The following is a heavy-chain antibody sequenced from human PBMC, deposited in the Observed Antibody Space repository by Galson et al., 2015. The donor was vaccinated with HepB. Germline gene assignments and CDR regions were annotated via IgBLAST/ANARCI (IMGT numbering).Heavy chain of an antibody. CDR2: IDWDGDK. D-gene: IGHD3-16*01. J-gene: IGHJ6*02. CDR3: ARIAVPFGGVVPPYYYYAMDV. CDR1: GFSLSASGMS. V-gene: IGHV2-70*11. Sequence: PALVKPTQTLTLTCAFSGFSLSASGMSVSWIRQPPGKALEWLARIDWDGDKYYSTSQKTRLTISKDTSKNQVVLKMTNADPVDTATYYCARIAVPFGGVVPPYYYYAMDVWGQGTTVTVPS.